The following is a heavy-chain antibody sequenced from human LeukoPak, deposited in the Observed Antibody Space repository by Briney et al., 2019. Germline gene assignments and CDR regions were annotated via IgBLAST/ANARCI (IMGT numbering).Heavy chain of an antibody. Sequence: GGSLRLSCAASGFTFSSYEMNWVRQAPGKGLEWISYISSSGSTIFYADSVKGRFTISRDNAKNSLYLQMNSLRTEDTAVYYCARHLAATGSYWGQGTLVTVSS. V-gene: IGHV3-48*03. D-gene: IGHD6-13*01. CDR2: ISSSGSTI. J-gene: IGHJ4*02. CDR1: GFTFSSYE. CDR3: ARHLAATGSY.